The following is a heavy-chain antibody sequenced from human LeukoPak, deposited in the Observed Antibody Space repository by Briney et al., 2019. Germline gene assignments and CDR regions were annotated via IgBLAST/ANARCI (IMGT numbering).Heavy chain of an antibody. Sequence: PSETLSLTCTVSGGSVSSGSYYWSWIRQPPGKGLEWIGYIYYSGSTNYNPTLKSRVTISVDTSKNQFSLKLSSVTAADTAVYYCARGLDGSYSLDPYFDYWGQGTLVTVSS. CDR2: IYYSGST. J-gene: IGHJ4*02. V-gene: IGHV4-61*01. CDR3: ARGLDGSYSLDPYFDY. D-gene: IGHD1-26*01. CDR1: GGSVSSGSYY.